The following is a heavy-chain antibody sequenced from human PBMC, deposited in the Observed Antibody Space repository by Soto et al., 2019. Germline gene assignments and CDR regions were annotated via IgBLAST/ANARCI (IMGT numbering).Heavy chain of an antibody. CDR1: GFTFSSYW. V-gene: IGHV3-7*05. J-gene: IGHJ4*02. D-gene: IGHD3-10*01. Sequence: GGSLRLSCAASGFTFSSYWMSWVRQAPGKGLEWVANIKQDGSEKYYVDSVKGRFTISRDNAKNSLYLQMNSLRAEDTAVYYCARAGEVLLWFGELFHRRVYFDYWGQGTLVTVSS. CDR2: IKQDGSEK. CDR3: ARAGEVLLWFGELFHRRVYFDY.